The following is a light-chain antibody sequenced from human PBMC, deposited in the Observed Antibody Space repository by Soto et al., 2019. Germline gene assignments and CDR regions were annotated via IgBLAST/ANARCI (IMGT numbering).Light chain of an antibody. J-gene: IGLJ2*01. CDR1: SSNIGNYA. Sequence: QSVLTQPPSVSAAPRQRVTISCSGSSSNIGNYAVNWYQQLPGKAPKLLIYYDDLLPSGVSDRFSGSKSGMSVSLAISGLQSEDEADYYCATWDDILNGVVFGGGTKLTVL. CDR3: ATWDDILNGVV. V-gene: IGLV1-36*01. CDR2: YDD.